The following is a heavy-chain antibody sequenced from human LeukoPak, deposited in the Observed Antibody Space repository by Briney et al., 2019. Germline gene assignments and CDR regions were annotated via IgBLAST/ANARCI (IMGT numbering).Heavy chain of an antibody. D-gene: IGHD3-22*01. CDR3: ARHGYYDSSGYYYYFQH. V-gene: IGHV4-59*08. J-gene: IGHJ1*01. CDR2: IYYSGST. CDR1: GGSISTYY. Sequence: SETLSLTCTVSGGSISTYYWSWIRQPPGKGLDWIGYIYYSGSTNYNPSLRSRVTISVDTSKNQFSLKLSSVTAADTAVYYCARHGYYDSSGYYYYFQHWGQGTLVTVSS.